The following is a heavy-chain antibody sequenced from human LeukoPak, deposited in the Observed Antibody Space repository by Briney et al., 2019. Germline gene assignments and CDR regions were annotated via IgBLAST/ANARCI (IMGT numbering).Heavy chain of an antibody. D-gene: IGHD3-10*01. V-gene: IGHV4-59*01. J-gene: IGHJ4*02. CDR2: IYYSGCT. CDR1: GGSISSYY. CDR3: ARDLYGSGSLS. Sequence: NSSETLSLTCTVSGGSISSYYWSWIRQPPGKGLEWIGYIYYSGCTNYNPSLKSRVTISVDTSKDQFSLKLSSVTAADTAVYYCARDLYGSGSLSWGQGTLVTVSP.